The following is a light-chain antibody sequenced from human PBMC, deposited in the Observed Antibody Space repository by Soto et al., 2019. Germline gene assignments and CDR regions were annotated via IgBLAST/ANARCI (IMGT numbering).Light chain of an antibody. CDR2: EVS. Sequence: QSVLTQPPSASGSPGQSVTISCTGTSSDVGGYNYVSWYQQHPGKAPKFLIFEVSRRPSGVPDRFSGSKSGNTASLTVSGLQVDDEADYYCSSYACSNNPVIFGGGNKVTVL. V-gene: IGLV2-8*01. J-gene: IGLJ2*01. CDR3: SSYACSNNPVI. CDR1: SSDVGGYNY.